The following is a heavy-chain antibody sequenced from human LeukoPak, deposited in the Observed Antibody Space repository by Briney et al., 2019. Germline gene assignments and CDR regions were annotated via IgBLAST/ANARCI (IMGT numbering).Heavy chain of an antibody. CDR3: ARVAAYDLDY. CDR1: GYTFTSYY. Sequence: GASVKVSCKASGYTFTSYYMHWVRQAPGQGLEWMGLINPSSGYTSYAQKSQGRVTMTWDTSTSTVYMDVSSLRSEDTAIYYCARVAAYDLDYWGQGTLVTVSS. V-gene: IGHV1-46*01. J-gene: IGHJ4*02. CDR2: INPSSGYT. D-gene: IGHD3-22*01.